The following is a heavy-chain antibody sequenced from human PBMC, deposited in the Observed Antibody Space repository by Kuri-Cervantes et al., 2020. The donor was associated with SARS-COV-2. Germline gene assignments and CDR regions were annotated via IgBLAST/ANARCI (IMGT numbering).Heavy chain of an antibody. CDR2: INPTSGGT. V-gene: IGHV1-2*04. CDR1: GYTFTGYY. J-gene: IGHJ6*02. Sequence: ASVKVSCKASGYTFTGYYIHWVRQAPGQGLEWMGWINPTSGGTNYAQKFQGWVTMTRDMSISTAYMELSRLRSDDTAVYYCARENLAVVEGMDVWGQGTTVTVSS. CDR3: ARENLAVVEGMDV. D-gene: IGHD2-15*01.